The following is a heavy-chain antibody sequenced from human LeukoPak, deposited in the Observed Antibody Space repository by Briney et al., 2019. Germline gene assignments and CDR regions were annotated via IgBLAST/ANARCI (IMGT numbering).Heavy chain of an antibody. V-gene: IGHV3-23*01. J-gene: IGHJ6*03. CDR1: GFTFSSYA. Sequence: GGSLRLSCAASGFTFSSYAMSWVRQAPGKGLEWVSAISGSGGSTYYADSVKGRFTISRDNSKNSLYLQMNSLRTEDTALYYCAKDGGYCSSTSCLNYMDVWGKGTTVTVSS. CDR3: AKDGGYCSSTSCLNYMDV. CDR2: ISGSGGST. D-gene: IGHD2-2*01.